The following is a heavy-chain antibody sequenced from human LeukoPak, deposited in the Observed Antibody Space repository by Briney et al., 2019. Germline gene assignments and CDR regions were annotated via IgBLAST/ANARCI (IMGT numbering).Heavy chain of an antibody. D-gene: IGHD3-10*01. CDR2: MNPNSGNT. CDR3: ARERFGSIGLWY. V-gene: IGHV1-8*03. J-gene: IGHJ4*02. CDR1: GYTFTSCD. Sequence: ASVKVSCKASGYTFTSCDINWVRQATGQGLEWMGWMNPNSGNTGYAQKFQGRVTITRNTSISTAYMELSSLRSEDTAVYYCARERFGSIGLWYWGQGTLVTVFS.